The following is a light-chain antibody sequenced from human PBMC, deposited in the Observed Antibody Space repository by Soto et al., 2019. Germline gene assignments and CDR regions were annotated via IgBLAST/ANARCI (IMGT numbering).Light chain of an antibody. CDR2: GAS. CDR1: QSVSSN. V-gene: IGKV3-15*01. J-gene: IGKJ2*01. Sequence: EIVMTQSPATLSVSPGERATLSCRASQSVSSNLAWYQQKSGQAPRLLIYGASSRATGITARFSGSGSGTEFTLTISSLQSKDFAVYYCQQYNSWPPYTFGQGTKLEIK. CDR3: QQYNSWPPYT.